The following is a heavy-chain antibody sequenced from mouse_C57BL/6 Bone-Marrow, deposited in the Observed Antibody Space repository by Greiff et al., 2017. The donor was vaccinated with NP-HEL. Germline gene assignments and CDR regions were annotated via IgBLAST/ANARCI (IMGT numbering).Heavy chain of an antibody. CDR3: ARARIQRWNYYAIDY. CDR2: IHPNSGST. V-gene: IGHV1-64*01. Sequence: QVQLQQPGAELVKPGASVKLSCKASGYTFTSYWMHWVKQRPGQGLEWIGMIHPNSGSTNYNEKFKSKATLTVDKSSSTASMQLSSLTSADSAVYYCARARIQRWNYYAIDYWGQGTSVTVSS. CDR1: GYTFTSYW. J-gene: IGHJ4*01.